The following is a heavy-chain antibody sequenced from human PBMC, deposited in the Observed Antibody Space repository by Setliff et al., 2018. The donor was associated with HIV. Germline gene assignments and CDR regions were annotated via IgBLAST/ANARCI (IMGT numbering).Heavy chain of an antibody. CDR3: ARDLKRPNSNFWGGYPIPFDS. J-gene: IGHJ4*02. Sequence: GASLKVSCKASGYTFNNYAMNWVRQAPGQGLELMGWINTNTGNPTYAQGFTGRFVFSLDTSVSTAYLQISSLKAEDTAVYFCARDLKRPNSNFWGGYPIPFDSWGQGTLVTVSS. V-gene: IGHV7-4-1*02. D-gene: IGHD3-3*01. CDR2: INTNTGNP. CDR1: GYTFNNYA.